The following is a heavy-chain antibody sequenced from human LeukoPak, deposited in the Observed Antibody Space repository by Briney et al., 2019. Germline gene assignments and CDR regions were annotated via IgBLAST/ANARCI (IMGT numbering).Heavy chain of an antibody. J-gene: IGHJ4*02. V-gene: IGHV4-34*01. D-gene: IGHD3-22*01. CDR2: INHSGTN. Sequence: SETLSLTCAVYGGSFSDYYWSWVRQPPGKGLEWLGEINHSGTNRYNPSLKSRLTISIDTSKNQFSLKLSSVTAADTAKYYCARSYYYDGFDYSLGYWGQGTLVTVSS. CDR1: GGSFSDYY. CDR3: ARSYYYDGFDYSLGY.